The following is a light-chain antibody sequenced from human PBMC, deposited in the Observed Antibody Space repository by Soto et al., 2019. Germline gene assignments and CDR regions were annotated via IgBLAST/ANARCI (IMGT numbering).Light chain of an antibody. CDR1: SSNIGSNA. J-gene: IGLJ2*01. V-gene: IGLV1-44*01. CDR3: AAWDDSLNALL. Sequence: QSVLTQPPSASGTPGQRITLSCSGSSSNIGSNAVNWYRQLPGTAPKLLIYSSYQRPSGVPDRFSGSKSGTSASLAISGLHSEDEADYYCAAWDDSLNALLFGGGTKLTVL. CDR2: SSY.